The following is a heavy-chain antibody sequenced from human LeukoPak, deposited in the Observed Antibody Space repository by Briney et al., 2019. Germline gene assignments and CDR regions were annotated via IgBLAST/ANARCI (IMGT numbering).Heavy chain of an antibody. Sequence: SETLSLTCTVSGGSISSGGYYWGWIRQPPGKGLEWIATIFYSGTTYYNPSLKSRVTISVDTSKNQFSLKLTSVTAADTAVYYCARHLSSITARWGPASSLAYWGQGTLVTVSS. D-gene: IGHD6-6*01. J-gene: IGHJ4*02. CDR3: ARHLSSITARWGPASSLAY. V-gene: IGHV4-39*01. CDR2: IFYSGTT. CDR1: GGSISSGGYY.